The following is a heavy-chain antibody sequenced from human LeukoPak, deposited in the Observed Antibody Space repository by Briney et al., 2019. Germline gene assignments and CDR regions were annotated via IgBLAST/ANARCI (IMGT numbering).Heavy chain of an antibody. D-gene: IGHD3-3*01. J-gene: IGHJ4*02. CDR2: INSDGSST. Sequence: GGSLRLSCAASGFTFSSYWMHWVRQAPGKGLVWVSRINSDGSSTSYADSVKGRFTISRDNAKNTLYLQMNSLRAEDTAVYYCAREGVRVVDLDYWGQGILVTVSS. CDR1: GFTFSSYW. CDR3: AREGVRVVDLDY. V-gene: IGHV3-74*01.